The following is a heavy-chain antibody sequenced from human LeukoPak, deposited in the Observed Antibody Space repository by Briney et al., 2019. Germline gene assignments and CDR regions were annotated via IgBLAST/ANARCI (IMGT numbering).Heavy chain of an antibody. J-gene: IGHJ2*01. Sequence: SETLSLTCTVSGGFISSGGYYWSWIRQHPGKGLEWIRYIYYSGSTYYNPSLKSRVTISVDTSKNQFSLKLSSVTAADTAVYYCARDRRATVTSLRGYWYFDLWGRGTLVTVSS. CDR2: IYYSGST. CDR1: GGFISSGGYY. CDR3: ARDRRATVTSLRGYWYFDL. V-gene: IGHV4-31*03. D-gene: IGHD4-17*01.